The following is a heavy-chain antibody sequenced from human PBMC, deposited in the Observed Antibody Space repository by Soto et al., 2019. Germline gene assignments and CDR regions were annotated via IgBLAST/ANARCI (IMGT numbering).Heavy chain of an antibody. D-gene: IGHD5-12*01. CDR3: ARALDIVATTRDSYYYYYGMDV. J-gene: IGHJ6*02. V-gene: IGHV1-69*01. CDR2: IIPIFGTA. CDR1: GGTFSSYA. Sequence: QVQLVQSGAEVKKPGSSVKVSCKASGGTFSSYAISWVRQAPGQGLEWMGGIIPIFGTANYAQKFQGRVTITADEYTRTAYMELSSLRSEDTAVYYCARALDIVATTRDSYYYYYGMDVWGQGTTVTVSS.